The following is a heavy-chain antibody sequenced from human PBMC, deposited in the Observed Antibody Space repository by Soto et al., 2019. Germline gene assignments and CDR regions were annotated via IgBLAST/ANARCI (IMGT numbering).Heavy chain of an antibody. CDR1: GYSFAGYW. Sequence: GESLKISCKGSGYSFAGYWITWVRQKPGKGLEWMGRIDPSDSQTYYSPSFRGHVTISVTKSITTAFLQWSSLRASDTAMYYCASQVLDSDTGLNFQYCFDPWGQGPPFTVSS. D-gene: IGHD5-18*01. V-gene: IGHV5-10-1*01. CDR2: IDPSDSQT. J-gene: IGHJ5*02. CDR3: ASQVLDSDTGLNFQYCFDP.